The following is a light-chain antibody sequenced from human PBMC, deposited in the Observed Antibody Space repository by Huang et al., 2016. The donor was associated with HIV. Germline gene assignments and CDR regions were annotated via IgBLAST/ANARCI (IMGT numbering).Light chain of an antibody. CDR2: DAS. V-gene: IGKV3-11*01. CDR1: QSVNSY. CDR3: QQRKYWPPIT. J-gene: IGKJ5*01. Sequence: DTVLTQSPATRSLSPGERATLSCRASQSVNSYLAWYQQKPGQTPRLLIYDASNRATVIPARFSGSGSGTDFTLTISSLEPEDFAVYYCQQRKYWPPITFGQGTRLEIK.